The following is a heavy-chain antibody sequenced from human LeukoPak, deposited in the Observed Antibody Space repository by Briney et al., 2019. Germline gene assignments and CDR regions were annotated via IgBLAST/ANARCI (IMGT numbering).Heavy chain of an antibody. Sequence: SVKVSCKASGGTFSSYAISWVRQAPGQGLEWMGRIIPILGIANYAQKFQGRVTITADKSTSTAYMELSSLRSEDTAVYYCSYYYDSSDDYWGQGTLVTVSS. D-gene: IGHD3-22*01. CDR3: SYYYDSSDDY. J-gene: IGHJ4*02. V-gene: IGHV1-69*04. CDR1: GGTFSSYA. CDR2: IIPILGIA.